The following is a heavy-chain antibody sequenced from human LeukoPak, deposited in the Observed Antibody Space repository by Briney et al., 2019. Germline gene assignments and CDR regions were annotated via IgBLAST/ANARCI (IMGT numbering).Heavy chain of an antibody. J-gene: IGHJ5*02. CDR3: AKDWNILTGRNCFDP. CDR2: INPNSGGT. CDR1: GDTFTGDY. D-gene: IGHD3-9*01. V-gene: IGHV1-2*02. Sequence: GASVKVSCKASGDTFTGDYMYWVRQAPGQGLEWMGWINPNSGGTNYAQKFQGRVTMSTDTSTSTAYMELRSLRFDDTAIYYCAKDWNILTGRNCFDPWGQGTLVTVSS.